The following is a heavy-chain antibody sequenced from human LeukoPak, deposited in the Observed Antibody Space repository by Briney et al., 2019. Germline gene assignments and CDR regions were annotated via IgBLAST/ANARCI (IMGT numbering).Heavy chain of an antibody. D-gene: IGHD1-26*01. V-gene: IGHV3-7*01. Sequence: GGSLRLSCAASGFTFSSYWMSWVRQAPGKGLEWVANIKQDGSEKYYVDSVKGRFTISRDNAKNSLYLQMNSLRAEDTAVYYCARDKGGATVGPPPYFDYWGQGTLVTVSS. J-gene: IGHJ4*02. CDR3: ARDKGGATVGPPPYFDY. CDR2: IKQDGSEK. CDR1: GFTFSSYW.